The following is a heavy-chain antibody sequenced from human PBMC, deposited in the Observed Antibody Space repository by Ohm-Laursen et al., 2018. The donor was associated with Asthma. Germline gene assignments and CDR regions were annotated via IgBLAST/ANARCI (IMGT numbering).Heavy chain of an antibody. CDR3: ARSGGSYDGSYYYYGMDV. CDR1: GFTFSSYG. D-gene: IGHD1-26*01. CDR2: ISHDGSNK. V-gene: IGHV3-30*03. Sequence: SLRLSCTASGFTFSSYGMHWVRQAPGKGLAWVAVISHDGSNKYYADSVKGRFTISRDNSKNTLYLQKNSLRAEDTAVYYCARSGGSYDGSYYYYGMDVWGQGTTVTVSS. J-gene: IGHJ6*02.